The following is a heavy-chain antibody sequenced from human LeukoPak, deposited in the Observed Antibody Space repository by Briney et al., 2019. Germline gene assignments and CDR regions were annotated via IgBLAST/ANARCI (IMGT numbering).Heavy chain of an antibody. V-gene: IGHV3-23*01. J-gene: IGHJ2*01. D-gene: IGHD1-7*01. CDR3: AKLKGGVKYNWNYNWYFDL. Sequence: GGSLRLSCAASGFTFSSYAMSWVRQAPGKGLEWASAISGSGGSTYYADSVKGRFTISRDNSKNTLYLQMNSLRAEDTAVYYCAKLKGGVKYNWNYNWYFDLWGRGTLVTVSS. CDR1: GFTFSSYA. CDR2: ISGSGGST.